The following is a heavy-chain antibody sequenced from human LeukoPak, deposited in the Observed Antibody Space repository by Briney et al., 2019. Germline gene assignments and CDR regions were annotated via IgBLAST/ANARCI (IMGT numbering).Heavy chain of an antibody. Sequence: ASVKVSCKPSGGTFSNYAINWVRQAPGEGLEWMGWISAYNGNTNYAQKLQGRVTMTTDSSTSTAYMELRSLRSGDTAVYSCARVDSGYAFFDYWGQGTLVTVSS. V-gene: IGHV1-18*01. CDR2: ISAYNGNT. J-gene: IGHJ4*02. D-gene: IGHD5-12*01. CDR3: ARVDSGYAFFDY. CDR1: GGTFSNYA.